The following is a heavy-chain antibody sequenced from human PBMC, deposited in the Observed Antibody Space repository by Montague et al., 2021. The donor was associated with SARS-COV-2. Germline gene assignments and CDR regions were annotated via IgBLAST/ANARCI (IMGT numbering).Heavy chain of an antibody. V-gene: IGHV4-34*01. CDR1: GGSFSGYY. CDR2: INHSGSA. Sequence: SETLSLTCAVYGGSFSGYYWNWIRQPPGKGLEWIGEINHSGSANYNPSLKRRVTLSVDTSKNQFSLKLNSVTAADTAVYYCARLGEGVVPAPILGVGPYYSYFYMDVWGKGATVTVSS. CDR3: ARLGEGVVPAPILGVGPYYSYFYMDV. D-gene: IGHD2-2*02. J-gene: IGHJ6*03.